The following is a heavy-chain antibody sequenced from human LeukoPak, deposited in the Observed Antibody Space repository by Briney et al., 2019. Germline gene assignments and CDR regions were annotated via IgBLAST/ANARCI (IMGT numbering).Heavy chain of an antibody. D-gene: IGHD6-13*01. CDR2: INPSGGST. CDR1: GYTFTSYY. Sequence: GASVKVSCKASGYTFTSYYMHWVRQAPGQGLDWMGIINPSGGSTSYAQKFQGRVTMTRDMSTSTVYMELSSLRSEDTAVYYCARQGSIAAAGSSPGVRYYYYYMDVWGKGTTVTVSS. V-gene: IGHV1-46*01. CDR3: ARQGSIAAAGSSPGVRYYYYYMDV. J-gene: IGHJ6*03.